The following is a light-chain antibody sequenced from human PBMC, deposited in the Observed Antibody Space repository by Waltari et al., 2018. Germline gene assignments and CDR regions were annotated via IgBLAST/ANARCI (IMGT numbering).Light chain of an antibody. CDR2: VSN. CDR1: NSNIGSNY. Sequence: QSVLTQPPSASGTPGQRVTISCSGRNSNIGSNYVYWYQQLPGTTPKLVIYVSNQRPSGVPDRFSGSKSGTSASLAISGLLSDDEADYYCAAWDDSLNVILFGGGTKLTVL. V-gene: IGLV1-47*01. CDR3: AAWDDSLNVIL. J-gene: IGLJ2*01.